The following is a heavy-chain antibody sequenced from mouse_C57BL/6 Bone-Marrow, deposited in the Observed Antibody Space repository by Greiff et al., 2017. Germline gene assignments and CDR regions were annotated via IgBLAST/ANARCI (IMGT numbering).Heavy chain of an antibody. CDR3: ASEATGPYDYHF. V-gene: IGHV1-64*01. D-gene: IGHD2-14*01. J-gene: IGHJ2*03. CDR1: GYTFTSYW. Sequence: VQLQQPGAELVKPGASVKLSCKASGYTFTSYWMHWVKQRPGQGLEWIGMIHPNSGSTNYNEKFKSKATLTVDKSSSTAYMQLSSLTSEDSAVYYCASEATGPYDYHFWGRGTGITVTA. CDR2: IHPNSGST.